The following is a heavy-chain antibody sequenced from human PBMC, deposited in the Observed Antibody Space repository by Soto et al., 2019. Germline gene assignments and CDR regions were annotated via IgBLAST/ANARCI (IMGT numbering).Heavy chain of an antibody. D-gene: IGHD2-2*01. V-gene: IGHV1-2*02. CDR2: INPNGGGT. Sequence: ASVKVSCKASGYTFTGYYMHWVRQAPGQGLEWMGWINPNGGGTNYAQKFQGRVTMTRDTSISTAYMELSRLRSDDTAVYYCARDTVVVPAARYYYYGMDVWGQGTTVTVSS. J-gene: IGHJ6*02. CDR3: ARDTVVVPAARYYYYGMDV. CDR1: GYTFTGYY.